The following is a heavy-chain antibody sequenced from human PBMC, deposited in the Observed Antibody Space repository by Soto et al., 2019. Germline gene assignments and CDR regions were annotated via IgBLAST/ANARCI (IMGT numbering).Heavy chain of an antibody. V-gene: IGHV3-33*01. CDR2: IWYDGSNK. D-gene: IGHD2-15*01. J-gene: IGHJ6*02. CDR3: ARDYSRYYGMDV. Sequence: GGSLRLSCAASGFTFSNYGMHWVRQAPGKGLESVAVIWYDGSNKYYADSVKGRFTISRDNSKNTMYLQVNSLRAEDMAVYYCARDYSRYYGMDVWGQGTTVTVSS. CDR1: GFTFSNYG.